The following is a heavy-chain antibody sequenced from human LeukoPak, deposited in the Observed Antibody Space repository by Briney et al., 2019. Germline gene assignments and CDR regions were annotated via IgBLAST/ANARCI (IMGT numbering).Heavy chain of an antibody. CDR2: INPNSGGT. CDR3: ARGGLDYGDYYGMDV. Sequence: ASVKVSCKASGYTFTGYYMHWGRQAPGQGLEWMGWINPNSGGTNYAQKFQGRVTMTRDTSISTAYMELSRLRSDDTAVYYCARGGLDYGDYYGMDVWGQGTTVTVSS. V-gene: IGHV1-2*02. D-gene: IGHD4-17*01. J-gene: IGHJ6*02. CDR1: GYTFTGYY.